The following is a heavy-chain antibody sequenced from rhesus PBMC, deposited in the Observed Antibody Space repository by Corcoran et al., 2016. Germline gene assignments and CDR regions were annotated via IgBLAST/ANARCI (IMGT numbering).Heavy chain of an antibody. CDR1: GFTFSDHY. CDR3: ARLYSNYGHGFDV. V-gene: IGHV3-110*01. J-gene: IGHJ5-1*01. Sequence: EVQLVEAGGGLVQPGGSLKLSCAASGFTFSDHYMDWVRQAPGKGLEWVSSISTVSGSTKLYPASVKGRFIIARDNAKNTLYLQMNSLRAEDTAVYYCARLYSNYGHGFDVWGPGVLVTVSS. D-gene: IGHD4-23*01. CDR2: ISTVSGSTK.